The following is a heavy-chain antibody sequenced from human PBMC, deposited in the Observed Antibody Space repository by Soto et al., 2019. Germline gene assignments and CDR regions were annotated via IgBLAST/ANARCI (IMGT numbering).Heavy chain of an antibody. CDR3: ASTGEAPEGDDIGSGDAFDI. D-gene: IGHD3-3*01. CDR1: GGTFSSYG. J-gene: IGHJ3*02. V-gene: IGHV1-69*06. Sequence: GASVKVSCKASGGTFSSYGFIWVRQVPGQGLEWMGGIIPVSGTANYAVKFQGRVTITVDRVTSTGYMELTSLRSEDTAVYFCASTGEAPEGDDIGSGDAFDIWGQGTKVTVSS. CDR2: IIPVSGTA.